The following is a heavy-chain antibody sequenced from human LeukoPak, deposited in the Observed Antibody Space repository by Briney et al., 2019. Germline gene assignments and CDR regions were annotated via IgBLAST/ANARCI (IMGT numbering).Heavy chain of an antibody. CDR3: ARDRGGRKQWLVRVDAFDI. Sequence: ASVKVSCKASGGTFSSYAISWVRQAPGQGLEWMGRIIPILGIANYAQKLQGRVTMTTDASTSTAYMELRSLRSDDTAVYYCARDRGGRKQWLVRVDAFDIWGQGTMVTVSS. CDR1: GGTFSSYA. V-gene: IGHV1-69*04. J-gene: IGHJ3*02. CDR2: IIPILGIA. D-gene: IGHD6-19*01.